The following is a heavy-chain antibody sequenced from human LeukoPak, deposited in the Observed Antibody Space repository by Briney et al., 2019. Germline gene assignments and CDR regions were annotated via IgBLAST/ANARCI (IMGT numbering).Heavy chain of an antibody. D-gene: IGHD6-19*01. V-gene: IGHV4-34*01. Sequence: SETLSLTCAVYGGSFSGYYWSWIRQPPGKGLEWIGEINHSGSTNYNPSLKSRVTISLDTSRNQFSLKLSSVTAADTAVYYCARGGLDYFDSWGQGTLVTVSS. CDR1: GGSFSGYY. CDR3: ARGGLDYFDS. CDR2: INHSGST. J-gene: IGHJ4*02.